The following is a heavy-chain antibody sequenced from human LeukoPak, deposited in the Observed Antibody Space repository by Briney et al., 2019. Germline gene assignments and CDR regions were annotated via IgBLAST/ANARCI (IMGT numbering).Heavy chain of an antibody. D-gene: IGHD5-18*01. J-gene: IGHJ5*02. Sequence: SQTLSLTCTVSGGSISNGGYYWNWIRQHPGKGLEWIGYIYYSGNTYYNPSLKSRVTISVDTSKNQFSLKLSSVTAADTAVYYCASIQYSYGPNWFDPWGQGTLVTVSS. CDR3: ASIQYSYGPNWFDP. CDR1: GGSISNGGYY. CDR2: IYYSGNT. V-gene: IGHV4-31*03.